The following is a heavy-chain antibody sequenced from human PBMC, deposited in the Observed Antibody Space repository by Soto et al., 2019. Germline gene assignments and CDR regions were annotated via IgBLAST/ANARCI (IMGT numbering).Heavy chain of an antibody. CDR2: IKGDGST. J-gene: IGHJ4*02. CDR1: GGSLSHYY. D-gene: IGHD5-12*01. Sequence: QVQLQQWGAGLLKPSETLSLNCAVNGGSLSHYYWSWIRQPPGKGLEWIGEIKGDGSTNYSPSLKSXVTXSXDTSNNQFSLRLYAVTAADTGVYYCARGQEGVVATHWDQGTLVTVSS. CDR3: ARGQEGVVATH. V-gene: IGHV4-34*01.